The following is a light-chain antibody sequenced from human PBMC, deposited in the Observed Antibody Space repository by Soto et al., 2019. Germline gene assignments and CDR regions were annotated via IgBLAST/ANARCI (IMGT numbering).Light chain of an antibody. CDR3: MQALQSPRS. J-gene: IGKJ2*01. CDR1: QPPLNSNGFHY. Sequence: DVVMTQSPLSLPVPPGEPASISCRSSQPPLNSNGFHYLDWYFKWPGQSPHLLIFLGSTRASGVPDRFSGSGLGTDFTLKISRVEAEDVGCYYCMQALQSPRSFGQGTKLVIK. CDR2: LGS. V-gene: IGKV2-28*01.